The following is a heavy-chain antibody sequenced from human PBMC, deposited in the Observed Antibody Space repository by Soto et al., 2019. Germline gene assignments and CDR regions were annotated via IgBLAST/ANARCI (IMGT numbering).Heavy chain of an antibody. CDR2: FFIGGNT. J-gene: IGHJ6*02. V-gene: IGHV4-39*07. CDR1: GGSISTSSSTTYY. CDR3: AREGALLYGGNPDYYYTVGV. Sequence: SETLSLTCSVSGGSISTSSSTTYYWGWMRQPPGKGLEWIASFFIGGNTYYNPSLKSRVIISVDTSKNQFSLKLSPVTAADTAAYYCAREGALLYGGNPDYYYTVGVWGQGTTVTVSS. D-gene: IGHD4-17*01.